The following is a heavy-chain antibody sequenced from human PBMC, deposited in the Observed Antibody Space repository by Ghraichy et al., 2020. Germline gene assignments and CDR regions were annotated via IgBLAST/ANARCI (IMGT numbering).Heavy chain of an antibody. V-gene: IGHV4-4*07. J-gene: IGHJ5*02. D-gene: IGHD6-6*01. Sequence: SETLSLTCTVSGGSISSYYWSWIRQPAGKGLEWIGRISTSGSTNYNPSLKSRVTMSGDTSKNQFSLKLSSVTAADTAVYYCARGPRYSSSSVSWFDPWGQGTLVTVSS. CDR1: GGSISSYY. CDR3: ARGPRYSSSSVSWFDP. CDR2: ISTSGST.